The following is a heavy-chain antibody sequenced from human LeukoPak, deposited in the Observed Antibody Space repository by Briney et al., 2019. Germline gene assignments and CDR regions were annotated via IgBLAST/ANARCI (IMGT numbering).Heavy chain of an antibody. CDR1: GGSISSSSYY. J-gene: IGHJ4*02. V-gene: IGHV4-39*07. Sequence: PSETLSLTCTVSGGSISSSSYYWGWIRQPPGKGLEWIGSIYYSGSTYYNPSLKSRVTISVDTSKNQFSLKLSSVTAADTAVYYCARAMRDIVVVVAATGFDYWGQGTLVTVSS. D-gene: IGHD2-15*01. CDR2: IYYSGST. CDR3: ARAMRDIVVVVAATGFDY.